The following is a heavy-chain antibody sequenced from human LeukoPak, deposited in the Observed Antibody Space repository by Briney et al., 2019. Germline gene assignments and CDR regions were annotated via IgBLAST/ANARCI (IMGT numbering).Heavy chain of an antibody. Sequence: GGSLSLSCAASGFTFSSYCMRWVRQAPGKGLVLVSRVNPQGSATSYTASGQGRFTISRDNAKDALHLRMDNLRVEDTAVYYCARARWSSSGWFLGYWGQGTLVTVSS. J-gene: IGHJ4*02. CDR3: ARARWSSSGWFLGY. V-gene: IGHV3-74*01. CDR1: GFTFSSYC. CDR2: VNPQGSAT. D-gene: IGHD6-19*01.